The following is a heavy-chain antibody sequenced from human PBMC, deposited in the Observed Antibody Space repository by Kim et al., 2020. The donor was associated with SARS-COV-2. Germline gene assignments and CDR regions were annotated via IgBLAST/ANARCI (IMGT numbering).Heavy chain of an antibody. CDR1: GFTFGDYA. CDR3: TRAHTEGYDSSGYLL. D-gene: IGHD3-22*01. J-gene: IGHJ4*02. Sequence: GGSLRLSCTASGFTFGDYALSWFRQAPGKGLEWVGFIRSKAYGGTTEYAASVKGRFTITRDDSKSIAYLQMNSLKTEDTAVYYCTRAHTEGYDSSGYLLWGQGTLVSVSS. V-gene: IGHV3-49*03. CDR2: IRSKAYGGTT.